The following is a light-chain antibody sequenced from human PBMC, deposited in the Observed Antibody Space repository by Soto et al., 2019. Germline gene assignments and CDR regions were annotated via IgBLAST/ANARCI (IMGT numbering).Light chain of an antibody. V-gene: IGLV2-14*01. J-gene: IGLJ1*01. CDR2: DVR. Sequence: QSVLTQPASVSGSPGQSITISCTGTSGDVGGFNSVSWYQQYPGKAPKLMIYDVRNRPSGVSNRFSGSKSGNTASLTISGLQAEDEADYYCSSYTGSTPYVFGTGTKVTVL. CDR1: SGDVGGFNS. CDR3: SSYTGSTPYV.